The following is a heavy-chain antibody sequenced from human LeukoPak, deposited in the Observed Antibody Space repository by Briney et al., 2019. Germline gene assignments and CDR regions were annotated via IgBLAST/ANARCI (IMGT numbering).Heavy chain of an antibody. CDR1: GYTFTGYY. J-gene: IGHJ4*02. CDR2: INPNSGGT. Sequence: ASVKVSCKASGYTFTGYYMHWVRQAPGQGLEWMGWINPNSGGTNYAQKFQGGVTMTRDTSISTAYMELSRLRSDDTAVYYCASSQIAAAGTSPGYWGQGTLVTVSS. V-gene: IGHV1-2*02. D-gene: IGHD6-13*01. CDR3: ASSQIAAAGTSPGY.